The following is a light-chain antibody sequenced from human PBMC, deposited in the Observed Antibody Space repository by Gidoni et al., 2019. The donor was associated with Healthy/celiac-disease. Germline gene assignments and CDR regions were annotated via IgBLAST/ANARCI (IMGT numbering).Light chain of an antibody. Sequence: DIQMTQFPPSLRASVGDRVTITCRASPSISSYLNWYPQKPGTAPKLLIYAASSLQSGVPSRFSGSGSGTDFTLTSSSLQPEDVATYYCQQSYSTPRYTFGQGTKLEIK. CDR1: PSISSY. J-gene: IGKJ2*01. CDR3: QQSYSTPRYT. CDR2: AAS. V-gene: IGKV1-39*01.